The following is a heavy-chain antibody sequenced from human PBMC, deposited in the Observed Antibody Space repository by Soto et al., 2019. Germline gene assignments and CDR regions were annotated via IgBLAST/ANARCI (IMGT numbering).Heavy chain of an antibody. CDR2: IIPIFGTA. V-gene: IGHV1-69*01. J-gene: IGHJ6*02. CDR3: ASPDPLPGHYYYYYGMDV. CDR1: GGTFSSYA. D-gene: IGHD2-8*02. Sequence: QVQLVQSGAEVKKPGSSVKVSCKASGGTFSSYAISWVRQAPGQGLEWMGGIIPIFGTANYAQKFQGRVTITADESTSTAYMELSSLRSEDTAMYYCASPDPLPGHYYYYYGMDVWGQGTTVTVSS.